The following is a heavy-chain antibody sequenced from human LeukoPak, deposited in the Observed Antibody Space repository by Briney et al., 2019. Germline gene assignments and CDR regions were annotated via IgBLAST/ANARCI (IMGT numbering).Heavy chain of an antibody. CDR3: AREEYHCSSTSCYRSNDY. CDR1: GYTFTGYY. CDR2: INPNSGGT. D-gene: IGHD2-2*02. V-gene: IGHV1-2*02. J-gene: IGHJ4*02. Sequence: ASVKVSCKASGYTFTGYYMHWVRQAPGQGLAWMGWINPNSGGTNYAQKFQGRVTMTRDTSISTAYMELSRLRSDDTAVYYCAREEYHCSSTSCYRSNDYWGQGTLVTVSS.